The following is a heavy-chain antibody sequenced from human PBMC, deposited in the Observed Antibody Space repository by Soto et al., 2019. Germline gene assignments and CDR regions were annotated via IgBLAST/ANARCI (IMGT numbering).Heavy chain of an antibody. CDR2: IYYSGST. D-gene: IGHD5-12*01. J-gene: IGHJ4*02. V-gene: IGHV4-59*01. Sequence: PSQTLSLTCTVSGGSISSYYWSWIRQPPGKRLEWIGYIYYSGSTNYNPSLKSRVTISVDTSKNQFSLKLSSVTAADTAVYYCARGGWLRDYCRRGTRVAVSS. CDR3: ARGGWLRDY. CDR1: GGSISSYY.